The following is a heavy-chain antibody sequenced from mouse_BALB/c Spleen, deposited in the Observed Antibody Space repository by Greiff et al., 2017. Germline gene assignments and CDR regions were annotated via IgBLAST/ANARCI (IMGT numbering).Heavy chain of an antibody. CDR1: GYTFTSYW. V-gene: IGHV1-69*02. Sequence: QVQLQQPGAELVKPGASVKLSCKASGYTFTSYWMHWVKQRPGQGLEWIGEIDPSDSYTNYNQKFTGKATLTVDKSSSTAYMQLSSLTSEDSAVYYCARPLTTVVATNAMDYWGQGTSVTVSS. CDR2: IDPSDSYT. D-gene: IGHD1-1*01. CDR3: ARPLTTVVATNAMDY. J-gene: IGHJ4*01.